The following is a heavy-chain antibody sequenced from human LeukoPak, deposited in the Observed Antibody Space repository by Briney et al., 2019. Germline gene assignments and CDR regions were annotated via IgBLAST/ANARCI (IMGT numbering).Heavy chain of an antibody. Sequence: GESLKISCKASGYIFTSYWIGWVRQMPGKGLEWMGIIFPGDSDIRYSPSFQGQVTISADKSISTAYLQWTSLKAPDTAMYYCARLPTYSDSNWGRGTLVTVSS. CDR1: GYIFTSYW. D-gene: IGHD3-3*01. CDR3: ARLPTYSDSN. J-gene: IGHJ4*02. V-gene: IGHV5-51*01. CDR2: IFPGDSDI.